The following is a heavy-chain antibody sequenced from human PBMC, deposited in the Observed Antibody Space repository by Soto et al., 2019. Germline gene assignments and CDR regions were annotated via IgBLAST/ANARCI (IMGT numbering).Heavy chain of an antibody. V-gene: IGHV4-59*01. J-gene: IGHJ6*03. CDR1: GGSISSNY. CDR3: ARGFYYYMDV. CDR2: IYYSGST. Sequence: SETLSLTCSVSGGSISSNYWSWIRQPPGKGLEWIGYIYYSGSTYYNPSLKSRVTISVDTSKNQFSLKLSSVTAADTAVYYCARGFYYYMDVWGKGTTVTVSS.